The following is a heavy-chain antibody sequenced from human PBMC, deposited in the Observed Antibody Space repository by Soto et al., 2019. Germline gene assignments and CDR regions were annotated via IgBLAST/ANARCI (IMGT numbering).Heavy chain of an antibody. Sequence: QVQLQESGPGLVKPSETLSLTCTVSGASISTYYWGWIRQPPGKGLEWIGYVYYTGSTNYNPSLKSRVTISVDTSKNHFALKLSSVTAADTAIYYCARHSLYYGAPEEADCWGQGTLVIVSS. D-gene: IGHD3-10*01. CDR3: ARHSLYYGAPEEADC. V-gene: IGHV4-59*08. J-gene: IGHJ4*02. CDR2: VYYTGST. CDR1: GASISTYY.